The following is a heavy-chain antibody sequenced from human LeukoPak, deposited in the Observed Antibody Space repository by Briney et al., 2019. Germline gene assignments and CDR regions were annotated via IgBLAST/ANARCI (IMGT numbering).Heavy chain of an antibody. Sequence: SETLSRTCTVSGGSISSYYWSWIRQPPGKGLEWIGHIYCSGGTNYNPSLRSRVTISVETSKNQFSLKLRSVTAADTAVYYCARGGNYGYYDGDFDYWGQGTLVTVSS. D-gene: IGHD4-17*01. CDR3: ARGGNYGYYDGDFDY. CDR1: GGSISSYY. V-gene: IGHV4-59*08. J-gene: IGHJ4*02. CDR2: IYCSGGT.